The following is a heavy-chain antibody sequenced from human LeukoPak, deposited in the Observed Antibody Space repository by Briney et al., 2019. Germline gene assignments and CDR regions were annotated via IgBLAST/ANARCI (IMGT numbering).Heavy chain of an antibody. CDR2: IKQDGSEK. V-gene: IGHV3-7*01. Sequence: GGSLRLSCAASGFTFSSYWMSWVRQAPGKGLEWVANIKQDGSEKYYVDSVKGRFTISRDNAKNSLYLQMNSLRAEDTAVYYCARGRESYGTKEDYWGQGTLVTVSS. CDR3: ARGRESYGTKEDY. J-gene: IGHJ4*02. D-gene: IGHD1-7*01. CDR1: GFTFSSYW.